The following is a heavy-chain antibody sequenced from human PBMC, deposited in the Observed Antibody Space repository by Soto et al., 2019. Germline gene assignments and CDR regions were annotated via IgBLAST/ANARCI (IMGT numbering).Heavy chain of an antibody. CDR1: GYTFTSYG. V-gene: IGHV1-18*01. CDR3: ARAPSLLWFGADDAFDI. Sequence: QVQLVQSGAEVKKPGASVKVCCKASGYTFTSYGISWVRQAPGQGLEWMGWISAYNGNTNYAQKLQGRVTMTTDTSTSTAYMELRSLRSDDTAVYYCARAPSLLWFGADDAFDIWGQGTMVTVSS. J-gene: IGHJ3*02. D-gene: IGHD3-10*01. CDR2: ISAYNGNT.